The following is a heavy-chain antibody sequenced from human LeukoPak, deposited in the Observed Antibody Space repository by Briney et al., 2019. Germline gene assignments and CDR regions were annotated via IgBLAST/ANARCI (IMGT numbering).Heavy chain of an antibody. CDR1: GFTFSSYS. CDR2: IISSSSYI. J-gene: IGHJ6*02. CDR3: ARVWGGVAGTDDYYYGMDV. Sequence: GGSLRLSCAASGFTFSSYSMNWVRQAPGKGLEWVSSIISSSSYIYYADSVKGRFTISRDNAKNSLCLQMNSLRAEDTAVYYCARVWGGVAGTDDYYYGMDVWGQGTTVTVSS. V-gene: IGHV3-21*01. D-gene: IGHD6-19*01.